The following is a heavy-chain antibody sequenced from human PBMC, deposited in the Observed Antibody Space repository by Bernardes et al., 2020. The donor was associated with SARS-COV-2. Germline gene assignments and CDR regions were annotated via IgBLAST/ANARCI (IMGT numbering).Heavy chain of an antibody. CDR3: TTEPKYYYGSGSYKYYFDY. CDR1: GFTFSNAW. Sequence: GRSLRLSCAASGFTFSNAWMSWVRQAPGKGLEWVGRIKSKTDGGTTDYAAPVKGRFTISRDDSKNTLYLQMNSLKTEDTAVYYCTTEPKYYYGSGSYKYYFDYWGQGTLVTVSS. D-gene: IGHD3-10*01. CDR2: IKSKTDGGTT. J-gene: IGHJ4*02. V-gene: IGHV3-15*01.